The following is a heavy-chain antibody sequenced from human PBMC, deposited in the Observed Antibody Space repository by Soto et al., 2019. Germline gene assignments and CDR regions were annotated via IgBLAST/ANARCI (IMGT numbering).Heavy chain of an antibody. D-gene: IGHD7-27*01. V-gene: IGHV4-4*02. Sequence: SETLSLTCAVSGDSISSSVWWTWVRQPPGKGLEWIGEVFHTGNTYYNPSLKSRLTMSVDKSRNEFSLKLTSVTAADTAIYYCARKAWVRFDYWGQGALVTV. CDR2: VFHTGNT. CDR3: ARKAWVRFDY. CDR1: GDSISSSVW. J-gene: IGHJ4*02.